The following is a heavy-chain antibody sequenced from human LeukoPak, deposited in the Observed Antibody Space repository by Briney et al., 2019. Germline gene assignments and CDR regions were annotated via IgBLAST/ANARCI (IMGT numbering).Heavy chain of an antibody. CDR1: GFTFSSYA. CDR3: AKAPVYGVDYYFDY. V-gene: IGHV3-23*01. CDR2: ISGSGGST. J-gene: IGHJ4*02. Sequence: GGSLRLSCAAPGFTFSSYAMSWVRQAPGKGLEWVSAISGSGGSTYYADSVKGRFTISRDNSKNTLYLQMNSLRAEDTAVYYCAKAPVYGVDYYFDYWGQGTLVTVSS. D-gene: IGHD2-21*01.